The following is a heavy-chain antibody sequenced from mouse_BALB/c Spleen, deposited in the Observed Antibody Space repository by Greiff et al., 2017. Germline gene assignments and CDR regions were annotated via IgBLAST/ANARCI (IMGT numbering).Heavy chain of an antibody. J-gene: IGHJ4*01. CDR1: GYTFTSYW. CDR3: ARGGYDERGYAMDY. D-gene: IGHD2-2*01. V-gene: IGHV1-7*01. Sequence: VQLHQSGAELAKPGASVKMSCKASGYTFTSYWMHWVKQRPGQGLEWIGYINPSTGYTEYNQKFKDKATLTADKSSSTAYMQLSSLTSEDSAVYYCARGGYDERGYAMDYWGQGTSVTVSS. CDR2: INPSTGYT.